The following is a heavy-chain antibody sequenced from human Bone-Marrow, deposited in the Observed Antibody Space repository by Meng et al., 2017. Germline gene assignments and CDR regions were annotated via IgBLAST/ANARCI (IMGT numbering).Heavy chain of an antibody. CDR1: GYTLTELS. V-gene: IGHV1-24*01. CDR3: ARGEYCSSTSCHTIPYGMDV. Sequence: ASVKVSRKVSGYTLTELSMHWVRQAPGKGLEWIGGFDPEDGETIYAQKFQGRVIMTEDTSTDTAYMELSSLRSEDTAVYYCARGEYCSSTSCHTIPYGMDVWGQGTTVTVSS. CDR2: FDPEDGET. J-gene: IGHJ6*02. D-gene: IGHD2-2*01.